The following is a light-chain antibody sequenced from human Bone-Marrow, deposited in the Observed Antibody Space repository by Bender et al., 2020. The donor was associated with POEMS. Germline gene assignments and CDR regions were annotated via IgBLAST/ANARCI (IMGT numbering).Light chain of an antibody. V-gene: IGLV1-47*01. J-gene: IGLJ3*02. CDR1: NSNIGTHY. CDR2: RSN. Sequence: QSVLTQPPSTSETPGQRFTIFCSGSNSNIGTHYVSWYQQVPGTAPTLLIYRSNQRPSGVPGRFSGSKSGTSASLAISGLRSEDEAHYYCATWDDTFNGPVFGGGTKLTVL. CDR3: ATWDDTFNGPV.